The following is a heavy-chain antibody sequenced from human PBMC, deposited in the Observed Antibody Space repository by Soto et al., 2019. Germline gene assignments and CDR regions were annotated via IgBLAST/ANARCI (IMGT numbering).Heavy chain of an antibody. J-gene: IGHJ1*01. CDR3: ARLQIYESRAAPTPIFHP. Sequence: QLQESGPGLVKPSETLSLTCTVSGGSFTSTNYFWGWIRQPPGKGLEWIGYMYYNGNTFYSPSLKSRVTMSVDTSKSQFSLDLSSVTAADTAMYYCARLQIYESRAAPTPIFHPWGLGAMVTVSS. CDR1: GGSFTSTNYF. V-gene: IGHV4-39*01. CDR2: MYYNGNT. D-gene: IGHD3-16*01.